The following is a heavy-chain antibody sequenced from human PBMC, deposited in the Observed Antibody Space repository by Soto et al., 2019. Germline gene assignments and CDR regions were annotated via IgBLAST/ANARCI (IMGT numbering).Heavy chain of an antibody. J-gene: IGHJ4*02. CDR3: WRSDGDDSTNF. Sequence: ASVKVSCKASGYTFTSYGLNWVRRASGQGLEWMGRIATHDGSAVSAQSLQGRLILTRDSFTNTAYMELGGLTSDDTGLYYCWRSDGDDSTNFWGQGTLVTVSS. V-gene: IGHV1-18*04. CDR1: GYTFTSYG. CDR2: IATHDGSA. D-gene: IGHD3-22*01.